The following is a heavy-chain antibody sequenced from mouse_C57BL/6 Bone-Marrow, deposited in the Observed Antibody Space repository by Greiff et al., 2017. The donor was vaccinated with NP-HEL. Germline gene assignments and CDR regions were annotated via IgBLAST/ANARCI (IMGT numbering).Heavy chain of an antibody. D-gene: IGHD4-1*01. Sequence: VPLKQSWAELAGAGASVKLSCTASGYTFPSFGISWVKQRTGQGLEWIGEIYPRSGNTYYNEKFKGKATLTADKSSSTAYMELRSLTSEDSAVYFCARKLGGYWGQGTTLTVSS. CDR1: GYTFPSFG. CDR2: IYPRSGNT. V-gene: IGHV1-81*01. J-gene: IGHJ2*01. CDR3: ARKLGGY.